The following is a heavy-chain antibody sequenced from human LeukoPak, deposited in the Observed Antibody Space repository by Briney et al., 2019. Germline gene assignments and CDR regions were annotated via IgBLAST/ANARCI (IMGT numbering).Heavy chain of an antibody. CDR3: ATTYYYGSGSSWFDP. Sequence: SETLSLTCTVSGGSISSSSYYWGWIRQPPGKGLEWIGSIYYSGSTYYNPSLKSRITISVDTSKNQFSLKLSSVTAADTAVYYCATTYYYGSGSSWFDPWGQGTLVTVPS. CDR1: GGSISSSSYY. CDR2: IYYSGST. J-gene: IGHJ5*02. V-gene: IGHV4-39*07. D-gene: IGHD3-10*01.